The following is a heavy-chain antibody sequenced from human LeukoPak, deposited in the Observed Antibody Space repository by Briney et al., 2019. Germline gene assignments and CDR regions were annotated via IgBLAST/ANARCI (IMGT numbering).Heavy chain of an antibody. V-gene: IGHV3-30*02. CDR3: AKEHIPAANGEAFDI. CDR2: IRYDGSNK. CDR1: GFTFSSYG. Sequence: PGGSLRLSCAASGFTFSSYGMHWVRQAPGKGLEWVAFIRYDGSNKYYADSVKGRFTISRDNSKNTLYLQMNSLRAEDTAVYYCAKEHIPAANGEAFDIWGQGTMVTVSS. D-gene: IGHD2-2*01. J-gene: IGHJ3*02.